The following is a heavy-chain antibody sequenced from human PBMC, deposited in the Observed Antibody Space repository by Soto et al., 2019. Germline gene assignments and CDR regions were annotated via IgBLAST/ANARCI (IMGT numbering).Heavy chain of an antibody. J-gene: IGHJ5*02. CDR2: IIPIFGTA. CDR3: ARDRHDSSGYYYQTENNWFDP. V-gene: IGHV1-69*13. D-gene: IGHD3-22*01. CDR1: GGTFSSYA. Sequence: ASVKVSCKASGGTFSSYAISWVRQAPGQGLEWMGGIIPIFGTANYAQKFQGRVTITADESTSTAYMELSSLRSEDTAVYYCARDRHDSSGYYYQTENNWFDPWGQGTLVTVSS.